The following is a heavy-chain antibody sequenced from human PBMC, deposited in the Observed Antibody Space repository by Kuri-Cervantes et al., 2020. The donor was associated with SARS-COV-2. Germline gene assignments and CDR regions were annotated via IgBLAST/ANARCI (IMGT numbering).Heavy chain of an antibody. CDR1: GYTFTSYD. D-gene: IGHD7-27*01. CDR2: IIPIFGTA. V-gene: IGHV1-69*13. J-gene: IGHJ6*03. CDR3: ARGGWSTGDRGYYYYYMDV. Sequence: SVKVSCKASGYTFTSYDISWVRQAPGQGLEWMGGIIPIFGTANYAQKFQGRVTITADESTSTAYMELSSLRSEDTAVYYCARGGWSTGDRGYYYYYMDVWGKGTTVTVSS.